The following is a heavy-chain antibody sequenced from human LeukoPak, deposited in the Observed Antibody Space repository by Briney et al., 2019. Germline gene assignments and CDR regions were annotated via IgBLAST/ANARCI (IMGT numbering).Heavy chain of an antibody. D-gene: IGHD3-22*01. CDR3: AREHYYDSSGYHDAFDI. CDR2: IIPIFGTA. CDR1: GGTFSSYA. J-gene: IGHJ3*02. Sequence: GSSVKVSCKASGGTFSSYAISWVRQAPGQGLEWMGGIIPIFGTANYAQKFQGRVTITADKSTSTAYMELSSLRSEDTAVYYCAREHYYDSSGYHDAFDIWGQGTMVTVSS. V-gene: IGHV1-69*06.